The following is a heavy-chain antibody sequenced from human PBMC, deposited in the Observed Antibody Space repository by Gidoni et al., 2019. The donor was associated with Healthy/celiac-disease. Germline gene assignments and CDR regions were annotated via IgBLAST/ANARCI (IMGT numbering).Heavy chain of an antibody. Sequence: QVQLVESGGGVVQPGGSLSLSCAASGFTFSSYGMHWVRQAPGKGLEWVAFTQYDGSFQYYADSVKGRFTISRDNSKNTLYLQMNSLRAEDTAVYYCAKEGSGYYSEYYFDYWGQGTLVTVSS. D-gene: IGHD3-22*01. CDR3: AKEGSGYYSEYYFDY. J-gene: IGHJ4*02. CDR2: TQYDGSFQ. V-gene: IGHV3-30*02. CDR1: GFTFSSYG.